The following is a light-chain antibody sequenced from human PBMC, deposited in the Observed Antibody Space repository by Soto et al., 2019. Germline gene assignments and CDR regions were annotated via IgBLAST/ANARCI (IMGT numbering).Light chain of an antibody. CDR2: EVS. Sequence: QSALTQPASVAGSPGQSITISCSGTSSDIGAYDLVAWYQQHPGRATKLIIYEVSHRFSRLSYRFSGSKSRHTASLTISGLQAEDEGDYYCTSFAPGRIYVFGSGTKVTVL. J-gene: IGLJ1*01. CDR1: SSDIGAYDL. V-gene: IGLV2-14*01. CDR3: TSFAPGRIYV.